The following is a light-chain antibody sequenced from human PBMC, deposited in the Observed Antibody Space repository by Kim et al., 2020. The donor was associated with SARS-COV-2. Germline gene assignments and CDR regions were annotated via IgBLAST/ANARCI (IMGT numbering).Light chain of an antibody. CDR2: DAS. V-gene: IGKV1-33*01. Sequence: DIQMTQSPSSLSASLGDRVTFTCRASHDINIDLSWYQQRPGKAPRLLIFDASFLASGVPSRFRGSGIGTDFTLTITSLQPEDAATYFCLQYENVLYTFGPGTKLEI. CDR1: HDINID. J-gene: IGKJ2*01. CDR3: LQYENVLYT.